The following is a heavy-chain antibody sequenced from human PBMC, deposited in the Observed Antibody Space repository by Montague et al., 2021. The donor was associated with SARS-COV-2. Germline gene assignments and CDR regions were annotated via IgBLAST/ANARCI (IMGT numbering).Heavy chain of an antibody. J-gene: IGHJ6*02. CDR3: ARDSFFVGDSSADYYYGMDV. CDR1: GFTFSSYW. Sequence: SLRLSCAASGFTFSSYWMSWVRQAPGKGLEWVASIKQGGSEKYYVDSVKGRFTISRDNAKNSLYLQMNSLRAEDTAVYYCARDSFFVGDSSADYYYGMDVWGQGTTVTVSS. CDR2: IKQGGSEK. D-gene: IGHD3-22*01. V-gene: IGHV3-7*01.